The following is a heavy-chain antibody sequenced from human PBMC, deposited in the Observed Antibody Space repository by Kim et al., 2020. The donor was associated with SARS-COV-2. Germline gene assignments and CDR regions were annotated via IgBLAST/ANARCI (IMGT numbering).Heavy chain of an antibody. CDR2: T. D-gene: IGHD2-8*01. J-gene: IGHJ4*02. CDR3: ARHKKGCIFDY. V-gene: IGHV4-39*01. Sequence: TYYTPSLKTRVTISVDTSKNQFSLKLSSVTAADTAVYYCARHKKGCIFDYWGQGTLVTVSS.